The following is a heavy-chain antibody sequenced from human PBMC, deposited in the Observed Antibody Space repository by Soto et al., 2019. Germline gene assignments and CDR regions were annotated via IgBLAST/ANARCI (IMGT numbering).Heavy chain of an antibody. CDR3: ARVIITIFGVVTPPGGWFDP. Sequence: ASVKVSCKASGYTFTSYGISWVRQAPGQGLEWMGWISAYNGNTNYAQKLQGRVTMTTDTSTSTAYMEPRSLRSDDTAVYYCARVIITIFGVVTPPGGWFDPWGQGTLVTVSS. CDR1: GYTFTSYG. CDR2: ISAYNGNT. J-gene: IGHJ5*02. V-gene: IGHV1-18*01. D-gene: IGHD3-3*01.